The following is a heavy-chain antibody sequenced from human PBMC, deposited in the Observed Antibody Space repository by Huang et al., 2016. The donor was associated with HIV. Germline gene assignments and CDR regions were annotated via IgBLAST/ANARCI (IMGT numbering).Heavy chain of an antibody. CDR2: MNHNTGNT. V-gene: IGHV1-8*02. D-gene: IGHD4-17*01. CDR1: GYTFTNYD. Sequence: QVHLVQSGAEVKKPGASVKVSCKASGYTFTNYDINWVRQAPGRGVEWMGWMNHNTGNTGFEQRFQGRVTMTRKTSITTAYMELTSLTSEDTAVYYCARSAYGDLDYWGLGTLVIVSS. CDR3: ARSAYGDLDY. J-gene: IGHJ4*02.